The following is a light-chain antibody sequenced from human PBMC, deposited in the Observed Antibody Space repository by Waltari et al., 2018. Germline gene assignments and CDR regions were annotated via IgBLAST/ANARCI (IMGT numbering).Light chain of an antibody. CDR2: DVN. J-gene: IGLJ1*01. V-gene: IGLV2-14*03. Sequence: QSALTQPASVSGSPGQSITISCIGTSSDVGAYDYVSWYQQHPGKAPRLMIYDVNNLPPGLSNRFSGAKSGNTASLTISGLQAEDEADYFCSSYTTSSTRFGSGTKVTVL. CDR3: SSYTTSSTR. CDR1: SSDVGAYDY.